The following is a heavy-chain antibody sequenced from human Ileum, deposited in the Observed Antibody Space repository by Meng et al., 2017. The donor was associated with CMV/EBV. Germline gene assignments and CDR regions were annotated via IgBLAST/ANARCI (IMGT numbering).Heavy chain of an antibody. V-gene: IGHV4-34*01. CDR2: NTHSGRA. D-gene: IGHD3-10*01. CDR1: GGSFTDYY. Sequence: VQLTQLGAGLLKPSETLSLTCPVFGGSFTDYYWTWFRQSPGKGLEWIGENTHSGRAYYSSSLTGRATISVDMSKYQFSLKLPSVTAADTAIYYCARGLASGWPDYWGQGTLVTVSS. CDR3: ARGLASGWPDY. J-gene: IGHJ4*02.